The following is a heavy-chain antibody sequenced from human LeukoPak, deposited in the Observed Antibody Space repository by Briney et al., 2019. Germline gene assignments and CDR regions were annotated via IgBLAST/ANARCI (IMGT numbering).Heavy chain of an antibody. V-gene: IGHV4-34*01. Sequence: SQTLSLTCAVYGGSFSGYYCSCIRQPPGKGREWIGEINHSGSTNYKPPLKSRVTISVDTSKNQFSLKLSSVTAADTAVYYCAGPGYCSSTSCYNDAFDIWGQGTMVTVSS. CDR3: AGPGYCSSTSCYNDAFDI. CDR2: INHSGST. J-gene: IGHJ3*02. D-gene: IGHD2-2*02. CDR1: GGSFSGYY.